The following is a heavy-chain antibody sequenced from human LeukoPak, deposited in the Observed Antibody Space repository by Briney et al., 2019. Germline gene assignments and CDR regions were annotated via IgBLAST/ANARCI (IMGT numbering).Heavy chain of an antibody. CDR2: INHSRST. Sequence: SETLSLTCAVYGGSFSDYYWSWIRQPPGKGLEWIGEINHSRSTNYNPSLKSRVTISVDTSKIQFSLKVTSVTAADTAVYYCARSGPWGYYYASGSYYPDYWGQGTLVTVSS. CDR1: GGSFSDYY. V-gene: IGHV4-34*01. J-gene: IGHJ4*02. CDR3: ARSGPWGYYYASGSYYPDY. D-gene: IGHD3-10*01.